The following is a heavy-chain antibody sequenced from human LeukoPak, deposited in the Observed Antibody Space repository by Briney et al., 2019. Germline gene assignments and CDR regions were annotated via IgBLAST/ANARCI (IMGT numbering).Heavy chain of an antibody. CDR2: IYSGGST. CDR3: AREEDY. Sequence: GGSLRLSCAASGFTFSSYWMNWVRQAPGKGLEWVSVIYSGGSTYYADSVKGRFTISRDNSKNTLYLQMNSLRAEDTAVYYCAREEDYWGQGTLVTVSS. J-gene: IGHJ4*02. CDR1: GFTFSSYW. V-gene: IGHV3-53*01.